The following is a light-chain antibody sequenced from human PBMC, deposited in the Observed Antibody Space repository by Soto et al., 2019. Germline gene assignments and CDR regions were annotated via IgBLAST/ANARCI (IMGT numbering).Light chain of an antibody. Sequence: EIVMTQSPATLSVSPGERATLSCRASQSVSSNLAWYQQKPGQAPRLLIYGASTRATGIPARFSGSGSGTDFTLTISRLEPEDFAVYYCQQFARSPPGITFGQGTRLEIK. J-gene: IGKJ5*01. CDR1: QSVSSN. V-gene: IGKV3-15*01. CDR2: GAS. CDR3: QQFARSPPGIT.